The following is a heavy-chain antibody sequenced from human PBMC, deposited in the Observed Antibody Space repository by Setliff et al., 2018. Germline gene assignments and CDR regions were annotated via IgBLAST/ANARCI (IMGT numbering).Heavy chain of an antibody. CDR3: ARGRGPDIVVTIPGDY. CDR1: GFSFKDYA. V-gene: IGHV1-18*01. J-gene: IGHJ4*02. D-gene: IGHD2-15*01. CDR2: ISPYSGKT. Sequence: SCATSGFSFKDYAMHWVRQAPGKGLEWVGWISPYSGKTDYAQKFQGRVIMTIDSSTTTAYLELKTLRSDDTAVYYCARGRGPDIVVTIPGDYWGQGTQVTVSS.